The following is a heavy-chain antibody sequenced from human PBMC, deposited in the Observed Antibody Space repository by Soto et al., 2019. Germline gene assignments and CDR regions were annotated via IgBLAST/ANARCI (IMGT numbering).Heavy chain of an antibody. D-gene: IGHD5-12*01. Sequence: QVQLVQSGAEVKKPGASVKVSCKASGYTFTSYGISWVRQAPGQGLEWMGWISAYNGNTNYAQKLQGRVNITTDTSTSTAYMELRSLRSDDTAVYYGARALRRAMATARALDYWGQGTLVTVSS. V-gene: IGHV1-18*01. J-gene: IGHJ4*02. CDR2: ISAYNGNT. CDR1: GYTFTSYG. CDR3: ARALRRAMATARALDY.